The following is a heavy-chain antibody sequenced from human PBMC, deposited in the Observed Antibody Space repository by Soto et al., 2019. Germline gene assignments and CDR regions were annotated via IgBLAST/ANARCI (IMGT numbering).Heavy chain of an antibody. J-gene: IGHJ4*02. CDR3: AKDSPHYGDYVPAFDY. Sequence: GGSLRLSCAASGFTFSSYAMSWVRQAPGKGLEWVSAISGSGGSTYYADSVKGRFTISRDNSKNTLYLQMNSLRAEDTAVYYCAKDSPHYGDYVPAFDYWGQGTLVTVSS. V-gene: IGHV3-23*01. CDR1: GFTFSSYA. CDR2: ISGSGGST. D-gene: IGHD4-17*01.